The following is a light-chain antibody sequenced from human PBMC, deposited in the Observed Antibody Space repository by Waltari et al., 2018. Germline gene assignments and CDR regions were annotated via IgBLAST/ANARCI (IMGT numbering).Light chain of an antibody. CDR2: GAS. J-gene: IGKJ2*01. Sequence: EIVLTQSPGTLSLSTGERVTLSCRASQSVNSNYLAWSQQKAGQAPRILIFGASSRATGIPDRFSGSGSGTDFTLTISRLEPEDFAVYYCQLYGNSPLYTFGQGTKLEIK. CDR1: QSVNSNY. V-gene: IGKV3-20*01. CDR3: QLYGNSPLYT.